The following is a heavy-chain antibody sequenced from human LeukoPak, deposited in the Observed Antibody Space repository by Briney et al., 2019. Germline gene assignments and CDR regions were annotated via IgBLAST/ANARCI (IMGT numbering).Heavy chain of an antibody. Sequence: ASVNVSCKASGYTFTSYGISWVRQAPGQGLEWMGWISAYNGNTNYAQKLQGRVTMTTDTSTSTAYMELRSLRSDDTAVYYCARVIDYYDSSGFTYYFDYWGQGTLVTVSS. CDR1: GYTFTSYG. J-gene: IGHJ4*02. CDR2: ISAYNGNT. D-gene: IGHD3-22*01. CDR3: ARVIDYYDSSGFTYYFDY. V-gene: IGHV1-18*01.